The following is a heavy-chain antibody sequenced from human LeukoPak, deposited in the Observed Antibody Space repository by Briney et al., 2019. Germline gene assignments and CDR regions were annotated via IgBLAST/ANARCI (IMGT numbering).Heavy chain of an antibody. D-gene: IGHD3-9*01. CDR1: GFTFSSYA. CDR3: AKDRTPTIPRPDAFDI. V-gene: IGHV3-23*01. CDR2: ISASGGRT. Sequence: GGSLRLSCAASGFTFSSYAMSWVRQAPGKGLEWVSAISASGGRTYYADSVKGRFTISRDNSKNTLYLQMNSLRAEDTAVYYCAKDRTPTIPRPDAFDIWGQGTMVTVSS. J-gene: IGHJ3*02.